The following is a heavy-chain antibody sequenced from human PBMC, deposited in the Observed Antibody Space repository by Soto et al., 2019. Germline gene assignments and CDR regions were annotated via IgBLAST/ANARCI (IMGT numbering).Heavy chain of an antibody. CDR3: AKVSRPSRISTPGFDY. J-gene: IGHJ4*02. Sequence: QVQLVESGGGVVQPGTSLRLSCAASGFTLSSYSIHWVRQAPGKGLDWVAVISYDGNTQFYGDSVKGRFIVSRDNSTNTLYLQLNNLQAEDTAVYYCAKVSRPSRISTPGFDYWGQGTLVTVSS. CDR2: ISYDGNTQ. CDR1: GFTLSSYS. V-gene: IGHV3-30-3*01.